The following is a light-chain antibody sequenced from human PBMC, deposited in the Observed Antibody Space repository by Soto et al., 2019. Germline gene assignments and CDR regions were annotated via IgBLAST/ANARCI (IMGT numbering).Light chain of an antibody. CDR3: QQYGSSPIT. CDR2: DAS. J-gene: IGKJ5*01. Sequence: EILLTQSPATLSLSTGEIATLSCGASQSVSSSYLAWYQQKPGLAPRLLIYDASSRATGIPDRFSGSGSGTDFTLTISRLEPEDFALYYCQQYGSSPITFGQGTRLEVK. CDR1: QSVSSSY. V-gene: IGKV3D-20*01.